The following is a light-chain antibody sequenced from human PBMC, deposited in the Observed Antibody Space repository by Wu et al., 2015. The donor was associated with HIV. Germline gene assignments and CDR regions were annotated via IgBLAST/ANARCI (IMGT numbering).Light chain of an antibody. V-gene: IGKV3D-20*02. J-gene: IGKJ3*01. CDR3: QHRSSWS. CDR1: QSISSNY. Sequence: EIVLTQSPGTLSLSPGERATLSCRASQSISSNYLAWYQQKPGQAPRLLISVASSRATGIPDRFSGSVSGTDFTLTISRLEPEDFAVYYCQHRSSWSFGPGTKVDIK. CDR2: VAS.